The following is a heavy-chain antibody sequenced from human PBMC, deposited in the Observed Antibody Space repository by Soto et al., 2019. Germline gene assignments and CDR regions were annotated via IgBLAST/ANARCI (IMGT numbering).Heavy chain of an antibody. CDR1: GFTFSGYS. V-gene: IGHV3-21*01. CDR3: ARELGSGWDHYYYGMDV. D-gene: IGHD6-19*01. J-gene: IGHJ6*02. CDR2: ISSSSSYI. Sequence: EVQLVESGGGLVKPGGSLRLSCAASGFTFSGYSMNWVRQAPGKGLEWVSSISSSSSYIYYADSVKGRFTISRDNAKNSLYLQMNSLRAEDTAVYYCARELGSGWDHYYYGMDVWGQGTTVTVSS.